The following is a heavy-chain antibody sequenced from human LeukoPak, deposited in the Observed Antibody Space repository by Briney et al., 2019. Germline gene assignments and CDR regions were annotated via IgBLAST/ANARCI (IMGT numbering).Heavy chain of an antibody. Sequence: GASVKVSCKASGYTFTSYGISWVRQAPGQGLEWMGWISAYNGNTNYAQKLQGRVTMTTDTSTSTAYMELRSLRSDDTAVYYCARKNYYDSSGYQTLSGAFDIWGQGTMVTVSS. CDR1: GYTFTSYG. J-gene: IGHJ3*02. CDR2: ISAYNGNT. CDR3: ARKNYYDSSGYQTLSGAFDI. V-gene: IGHV1-18*01. D-gene: IGHD3-22*01.